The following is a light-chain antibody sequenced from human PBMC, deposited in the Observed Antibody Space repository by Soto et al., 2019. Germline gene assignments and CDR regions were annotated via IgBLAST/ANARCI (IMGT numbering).Light chain of an antibody. CDR1: QSVSSIY. CDR2: GAS. Sequence: EIVLTQSPGTLSLTPGERATLSCRASQSVSSIYLAWYQQKPGQAPRPRIYGASSRATCIPDRFSGSGSGTDFTLTISGLDPEDFATYYCQQTYSTPPTFDQGTKV. CDR3: QQTYSTPPT. J-gene: IGKJ1*01. V-gene: IGKV3-20*01.